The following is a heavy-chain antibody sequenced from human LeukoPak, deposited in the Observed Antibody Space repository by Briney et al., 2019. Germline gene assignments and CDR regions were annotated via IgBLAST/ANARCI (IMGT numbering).Heavy chain of an antibody. J-gene: IGHJ4*02. Sequence: GASVTVSCTASGYTFTSYDINWVRQAPGQGLEWMGWMNPNSGNTGYAQKFQGRVTMTRNSSITTAYMELSSLRSEDTAVYYCARRHGRCSDGSCYYPDYWGQGTLVTVSS. CDR2: MNPNSGNT. CDR3: ARRHGRCSDGSCYYPDY. CDR1: GYTFTSYD. D-gene: IGHD2-15*01. V-gene: IGHV1-8*01.